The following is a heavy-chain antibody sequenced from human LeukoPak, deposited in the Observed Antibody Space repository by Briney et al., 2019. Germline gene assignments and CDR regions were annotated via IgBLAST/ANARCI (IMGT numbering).Heavy chain of an antibody. Sequence: GESLNISCKASGYSFINHWIGWVRQKPGKGLEWVGIMYPDDSDTRYSPSFQGQVRISADKSLSTAYLQWSSLKASDTAMYYCARLIYDSSGYFDYWGQGTLVTVSS. CDR2: MYPDDSDT. V-gene: IGHV5-51*01. D-gene: IGHD3-22*01. CDR3: ARLIYDSSGYFDY. CDR1: GYSFINHW. J-gene: IGHJ4*02.